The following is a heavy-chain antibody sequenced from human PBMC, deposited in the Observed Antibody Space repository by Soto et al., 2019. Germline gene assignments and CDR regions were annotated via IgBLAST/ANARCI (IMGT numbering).Heavy chain of an antibody. CDR1: GGSIISTNW. J-gene: IGHJ6*02. Sequence: SETLSLTCAVSGGSIISTNWWSWVRQPPGKGLEWIGEIHHSGSRNYNPSLKSRATISVDKSKNQLSLTLSSVTAADTAMYYCARQYSGYDYYYGLDVWGQGTTVTVSS. CDR3: ARQYSGYDYYYGLDV. V-gene: IGHV4-4*02. CDR2: IHHSGSR. D-gene: IGHD5-12*01.